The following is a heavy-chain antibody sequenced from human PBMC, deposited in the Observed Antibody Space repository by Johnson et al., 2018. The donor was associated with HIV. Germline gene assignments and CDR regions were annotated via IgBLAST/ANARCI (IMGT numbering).Heavy chain of an antibody. D-gene: IGHD1-7*01. CDR2: INWNGGRT. J-gene: IGHJ3*02. CDR3: ARGPHHSSGTTLRGAFDI. V-gene: IGHV3-20*04. Sequence: EVQLVESGGGVVRPGGSLRLSCAASGFTFDDYGMSWVRQAPGKGLEWVSGINWNGGRTGYGASVKGRFTISRDNAKNSLYLQMNSRRAEDTALYYCARGPHHSSGTTLRGAFDIWGQGTMVTVSS. CDR1: GFTFDDYG.